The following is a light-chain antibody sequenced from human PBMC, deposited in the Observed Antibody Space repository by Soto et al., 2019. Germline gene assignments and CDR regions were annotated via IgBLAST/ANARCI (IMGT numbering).Light chain of an antibody. J-gene: IGKJ5*01. CDR1: ESISRH. CDR3: QQDYSTLAT. Sequence: DIQMSQSPSSLSASVGDRVTITCQAAESISRHLNWYQQKPGRAPDLLIYAASTLQNGVPSRFTGSGSGTEFTLTITGLQLEDFATYYCQQDYSTLATLGQGTRLEIK. CDR2: AAS. V-gene: IGKV1-39*01.